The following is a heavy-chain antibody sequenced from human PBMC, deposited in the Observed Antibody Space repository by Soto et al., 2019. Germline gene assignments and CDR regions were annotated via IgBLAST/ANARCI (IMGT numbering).Heavy chain of an antibody. D-gene: IGHD3-22*01. Sequence: SETLSLTCIVSGGSISSDDYYWSWIRQAPGRGLEWIGYIHSSGSIYYNPSLKSRATMSIDTAGNQFSPKVSSVTVADTAVYYCARDLDGLHDDTSGPFPRPGWGQGTLVTVSS. CDR3: ARDLDGLHDDTSGPFPRPG. J-gene: IGHJ1*01. V-gene: IGHV4-30-4*01. CDR2: IHSSGSI. CDR1: GGSISSDDYY.